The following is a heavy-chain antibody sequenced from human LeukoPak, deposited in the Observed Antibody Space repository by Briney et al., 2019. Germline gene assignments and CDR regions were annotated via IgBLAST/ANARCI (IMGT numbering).Heavy chain of an antibody. CDR3: ARRGDCNIGTCYYFDY. Sequence: GGSLRLSCAASGFTFSSYGMHWVRQAPGQGLEWVALISYDGSDKYYTDSVTGRFTISRDNSKNTLFLQMNGLRAEDTAVYYCARRGDCNIGTCYYFDYWGQGTQVTASS. V-gene: IGHV3-30*03. D-gene: IGHD2/OR15-2a*01. CDR1: GFTFSSYG. CDR2: ISYDGSDK. J-gene: IGHJ4*02.